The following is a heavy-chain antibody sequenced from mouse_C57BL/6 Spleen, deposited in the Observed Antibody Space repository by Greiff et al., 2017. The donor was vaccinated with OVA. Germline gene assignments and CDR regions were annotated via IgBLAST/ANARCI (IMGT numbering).Heavy chain of an antibody. CDR1: GYSFTSYY. CDR3: AREYSNYLVYYFDY. Sequence: QVQLQQSGPELVKPGASVKISCKASGYSFTSYYIHWVKQRPGQGLEWIGWIYPGSGNTKYNEKFKGKATLTADTSSSTAYMQLSSLTSEDSAVYYCAREYSNYLVYYFDYWGQGTTLTVSS. D-gene: IGHD2-5*01. V-gene: IGHV1-66*01. CDR2: IYPGSGNT. J-gene: IGHJ2*01.